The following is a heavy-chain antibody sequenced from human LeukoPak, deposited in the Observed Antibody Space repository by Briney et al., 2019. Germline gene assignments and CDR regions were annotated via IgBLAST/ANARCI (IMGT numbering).Heavy chain of an antibody. CDR2: IKPDGSEI. J-gene: IGHJ4*02. V-gene: IGHV3-7*01. CDR3: ARDPLAY. CDR1: GLTFSSYW. Sequence: PGGSLRLSCAASGLTFSSYWMSWVRQAPEKGLEWVAKIKPDGSEIYHVDSVQGRFTISRDNAQNSLYLQMNSLRAEDTAVYYCARDPLAYWGQGTLVTVSS.